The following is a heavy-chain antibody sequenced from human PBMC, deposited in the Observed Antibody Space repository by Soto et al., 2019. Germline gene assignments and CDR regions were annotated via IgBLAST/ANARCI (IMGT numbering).Heavy chain of an antibody. J-gene: IGHJ3*02. CDR3: ARLLMLYCSSTSCYTPDDAFDI. V-gene: IGHV3-48*01. Sequence: PGGSLRLFCAASGFNISSYSMNWVIQAPGKGLEWVSYISSSSSTIYYADSVKGRFTISRDNAKNSLYLQMNSLRAEDTAVYYCARLLMLYCSSTSCYTPDDAFDIWGQGTMVNRLL. CDR2: ISSSSSTI. D-gene: IGHD2-2*02. CDR1: GFNISSYS.